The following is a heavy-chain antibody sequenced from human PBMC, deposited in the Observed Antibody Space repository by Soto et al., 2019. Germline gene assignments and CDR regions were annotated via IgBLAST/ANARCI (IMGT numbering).Heavy chain of an antibody. Sequence: QVQLVESGGGVVQPGRSLRLSCAASGFTFSSYAMHWVRQAPGKGLEWVAVISYDGSNKYYADSVKGRFTITRDNSKKPLYQQMNSLRDEATAEYCWARAHVELRLGYFDYWGQGTLVTVSS. V-gene: IGHV3-30-3*01. CDR3: ARAHVELRLGYFDY. CDR2: ISYDGSNK. J-gene: IGHJ4*02. D-gene: IGHD1-7*01. CDR1: GFTFSSYA.